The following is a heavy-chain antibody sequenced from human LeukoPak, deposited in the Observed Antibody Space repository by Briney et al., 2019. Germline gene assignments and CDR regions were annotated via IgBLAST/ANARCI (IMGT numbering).Heavy chain of an antibody. CDR2: ISWNSGSI. J-gene: IGHJ5*02. V-gene: IGHV3-9*01. D-gene: IGHD3-10*01. CDR3: AKDPMVRGVIESSNWFDP. CDR1: GFTFDDYA. Sequence: PGGSLRLSCAASGFTFDDYAMDWVRQAPGKGLEGVSGISWNSGSIDYADSVKGRFTISRDNAKTSLYLQMNSLRAEDTALYYCAKDPMVRGVIESSNWFDPWGQGTLVTVSS.